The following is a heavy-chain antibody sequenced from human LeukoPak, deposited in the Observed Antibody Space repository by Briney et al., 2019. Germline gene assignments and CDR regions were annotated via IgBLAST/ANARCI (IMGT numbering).Heavy chain of an antibody. J-gene: IGHJ4*02. CDR1: GFTFSSYE. V-gene: IGHV3-48*03. CDR2: ISSSASSI. D-gene: IGHD5-18*01. Sequence: GRSLRLSCAASGFTFSSYEMNWVRQAPGKGLEWVSYISSSASSIYYADSVKGRFTVSRDNAKNSLYLQMNSLRGEDTAVYYCARDHNYAFDYWGQGTLVTVSS. CDR3: ARDHNYAFDY.